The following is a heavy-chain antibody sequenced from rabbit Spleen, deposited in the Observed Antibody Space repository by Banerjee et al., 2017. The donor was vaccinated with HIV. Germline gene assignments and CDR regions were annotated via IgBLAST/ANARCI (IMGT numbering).Heavy chain of an antibody. J-gene: IGHJ4*01. Sequence: QSLEESGGDLVKPGASLTLTCTASEFSLSSSDWIYWVRQAPGKGLEWIGYIDPVFGTTYYASWAKGRFTISKTSSTTVTLQLSSLTAADTATYFCARSGYGGTTYFNLGGPGTLVTVS. D-gene: IGHD8-1*01. V-gene: IGHV1S40*01. CDR1: EFSLSSSDW. CDR2: IDPVFGTT. CDR3: ARSGYGGTTYFNL.